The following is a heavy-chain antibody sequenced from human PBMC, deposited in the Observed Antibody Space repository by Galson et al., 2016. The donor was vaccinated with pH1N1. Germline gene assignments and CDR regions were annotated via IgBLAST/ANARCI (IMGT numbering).Heavy chain of an antibody. J-gene: IGHJ3*02. V-gene: IGHV3-30*04. CDR1: GFAFNDYA. CDR3: AREGKRWLQFEAFDM. D-gene: IGHD5-24*01. CDR2: ISYEGSDK. Sequence: SLRLSCAASGFAFNDYAVHWVRQAPGKGLEWVAIISYEGSDKYYADSVKGRFTISRDNSKKMLYLLMNSLRAGDTALYYCAREGKRWLQFEAFDMWGQGTMVTVSS.